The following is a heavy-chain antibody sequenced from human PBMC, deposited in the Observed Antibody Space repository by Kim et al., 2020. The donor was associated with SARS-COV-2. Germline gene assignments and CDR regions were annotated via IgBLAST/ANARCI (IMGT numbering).Heavy chain of an antibody. J-gene: IGHJ5*02. V-gene: IGHV3-72*01. D-gene: IGHD3-10*01. CDR1: GFTLSDNF. CDR3: IRGLDGSGRGWPSNWFDP. CDR2: SSNKAAGYTT. Sequence: GGSLRLSCAASGFTLSDNFIDWVRQAPGKGLEWVGRSSNKAAGYTTEYAASGKGSFTISRDDTKNSLQLQMNSVKSEDTARHFCIRGLDGSGRGWPSNWFDPWGQGTRVTVSS.